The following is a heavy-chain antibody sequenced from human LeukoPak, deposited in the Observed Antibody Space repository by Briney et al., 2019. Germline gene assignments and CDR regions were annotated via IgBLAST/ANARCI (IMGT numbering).Heavy chain of an antibody. CDR2: MFNSGTT. D-gene: IGHD3-10*01. CDR3: ARGGYGLAFEY. J-gene: IGHJ4*02. V-gene: IGHV4-59*01. CDR1: VVSISDYY. Sequence: SETLSLTCTVSVVSISDYYWSWIRQPPGKGLEWIGYMFNSGTTKYNPSLKSRVTILVEMPKNQFSLKLNSVTAADTAMYYCARGGYGLAFEYWGQGTLVTVSS.